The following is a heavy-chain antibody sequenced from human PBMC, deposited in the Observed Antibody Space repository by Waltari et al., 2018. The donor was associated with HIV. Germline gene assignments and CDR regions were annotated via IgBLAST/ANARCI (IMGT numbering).Heavy chain of an antibody. D-gene: IGHD6-19*01. J-gene: IGHJ6*02. CDR2: MHPNSGNT. Sequence: QVHLVQSGAEVKRPGASVKDSCKTSGYTFASSDVHWVRQATGQGLEWMGWMHPNSGNTGYAQRFQGRVTMTRNTSISPAYMELSGLRSGDTAVYYCARARRGWYATQMDAWGQGIPVTVSS. V-gene: IGHV1-8*01. CDR1: GYTFASSD. CDR3: ARARRGWYATQMDA.